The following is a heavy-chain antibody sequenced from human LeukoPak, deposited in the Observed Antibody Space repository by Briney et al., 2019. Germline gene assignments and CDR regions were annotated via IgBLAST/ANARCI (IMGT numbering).Heavy chain of an antibody. V-gene: IGHV1-18*01. CDR3: ARAQRLERLPQYY. Sequence: GASVKVSCKASGYTFTGYGINWVRQAPGQGLEWMGWISAYNGNTNYAQQLQGRVTMTTDTSTNTAYMELTSLGSDDTAVYYCARAQRLERLPQYYWGQGTLVTVSS. J-gene: IGHJ4*02. CDR1: GYTFTGYG. CDR2: ISAYNGNT. D-gene: IGHD1-1*01.